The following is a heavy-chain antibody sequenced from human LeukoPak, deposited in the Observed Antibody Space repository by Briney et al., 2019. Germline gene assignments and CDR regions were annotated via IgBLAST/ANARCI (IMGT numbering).Heavy chain of an antibody. J-gene: IGHJ4*02. D-gene: IGHD4/OR15-4a*01. CDR3: ARRAGAYSHPYDY. CDR1: GFTVSSNS. V-gene: IGHV3-53*01. CDR2: IYSDNT. Sequence: GGSLRLSCTVSGFTVSSNSRSWVRQPPGKGLEWVSFIYSDNTHYSDSVKARFPISRDNSKNTLYLQMNSLRVEDTAVYYCARRAGAYSHPYDYWGQGTLVTVSS.